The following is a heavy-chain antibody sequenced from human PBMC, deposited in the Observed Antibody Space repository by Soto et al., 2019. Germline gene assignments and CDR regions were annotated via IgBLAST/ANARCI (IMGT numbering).Heavy chain of an antibody. V-gene: IGHV1-3*01. CDR1: GYTFTSYA. J-gene: IGHJ4*02. CDR2: INAGIGNT. D-gene: IGHD3-22*01. Sequence: ASVKVSCKASGYTFTSYAMHWVRQAPGQRLEWMGWINAGIGNTKYSQEFQGRVTITRDTSASTAYMELSSLRSEDTAVYYCASGVYYDSSGHDYWGQGTLVTVSS. CDR3: ASGVYYDSSGHDY.